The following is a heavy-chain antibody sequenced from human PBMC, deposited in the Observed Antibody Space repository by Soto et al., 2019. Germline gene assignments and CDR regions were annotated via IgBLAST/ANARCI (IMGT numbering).Heavy chain of an antibody. J-gene: IGHJ4*02. Sequence: EVQLVESGGGLVQPGGSLRLSCAASGFRFNIYSMNWIRQAPGKGLEWSAYMTSDTKTIKYGDSVKGRFTISRDNDNNVVYLQMHSLRDEDTAVYYCARSVEGHFDYWGQGTVVTVSA. CDR2: MTSDTKTI. CDR3: ARSVEGHFDY. V-gene: IGHV3-48*02. D-gene: IGHD6-19*01. CDR1: GFRFNIYS.